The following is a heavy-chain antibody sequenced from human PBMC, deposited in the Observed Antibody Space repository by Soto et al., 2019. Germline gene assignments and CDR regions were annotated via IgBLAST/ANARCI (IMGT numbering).Heavy chain of an antibody. V-gene: IGHV5-51*01. CDR3: ARGLSGWELPRSPFDY. CDR2: IYPGDSDT. D-gene: IGHD1-26*01. Sequence: GESLKISCKGSGYSFTSYWIGWARQMPGKGLEWMGIIYPGDSDTRYSPSFQGQVTISADKSISTAYLQWSSLKASDTAMYYCARGLSGWELPRSPFDYWGQGTLVTVSS. J-gene: IGHJ4*02. CDR1: GYSFTSYW.